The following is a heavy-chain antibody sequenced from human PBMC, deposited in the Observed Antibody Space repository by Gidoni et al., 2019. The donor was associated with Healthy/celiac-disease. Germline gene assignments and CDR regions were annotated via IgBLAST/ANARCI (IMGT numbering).Heavy chain of an antibody. CDR1: GFTFSSYE. V-gene: IGHV3-48*03. CDR3: ARIMITFGGVIAPADY. D-gene: IGHD3-16*02. CDR2: ISSSGSTI. J-gene: IGHJ4*02. Sequence: EVQLVESGGGLVQPGGSLRLSCAASGFTFSSYEMNWVRQAPGKGLEWVSYISSSGSTIYYAASVKGRFTISRDNAKNSLYLQMNSLRAEDTAVYYSARIMITFGGVIAPADYWCQGTLVTVSS.